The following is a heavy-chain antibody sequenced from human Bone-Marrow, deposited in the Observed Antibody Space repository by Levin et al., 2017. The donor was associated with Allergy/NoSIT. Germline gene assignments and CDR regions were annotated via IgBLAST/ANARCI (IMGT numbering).Heavy chain of an antibody. Sequence: GGSLRLSCAASGFTFSSYAMHWVRQAPGKGLEWVAVISYDGSNKYYADSVKGRFTISRDNSKNTLYLQMNSLRAEDTAVYYCARDLDTMIVVDLDAFDIWGQGTMVTVSS. V-gene: IGHV3-30*04. J-gene: IGHJ3*02. CDR1: GFTFSSYA. D-gene: IGHD3-22*01. CDR2: ISYDGSNK. CDR3: ARDLDTMIVVDLDAFDI.